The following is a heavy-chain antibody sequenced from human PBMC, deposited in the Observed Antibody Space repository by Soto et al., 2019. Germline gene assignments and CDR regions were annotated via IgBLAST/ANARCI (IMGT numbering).Heavy chain of an antibody. Sequence: ASVKVSCKASGYTFTSYGISWVRQAPGQGLEWMGWISAYNGNTNYAQKLQGRVTMTTDTSTSTAYMELRSLRSDDTAVYYCARDAYSSSSLHYYYGMDVGGQGTTVTVSS. V-gene: IGHV1-18*01. CDR1: GYTFTSYG. D-gene: IGHD6-6*01. CDR2: ISAYNGNT. CDR3: ARDAYSSSSLHYYYGMDV. J-gene: IGHJ6*02.